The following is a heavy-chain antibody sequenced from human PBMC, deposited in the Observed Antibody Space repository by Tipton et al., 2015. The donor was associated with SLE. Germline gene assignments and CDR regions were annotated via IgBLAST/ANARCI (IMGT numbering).Heavy chain of an antibody. D-gene: IGHD3-3*01. CDR3: ARDSYYDFWSGFSDY. CDR2: INTDGSST. CDR1: GFTLSNYW. J-gene: IGHJ4*02. Sequence: SLRLSCAASGFTLSNYWMFWVRQAPGKGLVWVSRINTDGSSTSYADSVKGRFTISRDNAKNTLYLQMNSLRAEDTAVYYCARDSYYDFWSGFSDYWGQGTLVSVSS. V-gene: IGHV3-74*01.